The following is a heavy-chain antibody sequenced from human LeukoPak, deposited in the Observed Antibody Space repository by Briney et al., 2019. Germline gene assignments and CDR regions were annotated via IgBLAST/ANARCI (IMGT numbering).Heavy chain of an antibody. J-gene: IGHJ4*02. D-gene: IGHD3-10*01. CDR2: IYYSGNT. CDR1: GGSISGSSYF. V-gene: IGHV4-39*01. Sequence: SETLSLTCAVSGGSISGSSYFWGWIRQPPGKGLEWIGSIYYSGNTYYNPSLKSRVTISVDTSKNQFSLKLSSVTAADTAVYYCARLKEGIDYWGQGTLVSVSS. CDR3: ARLKEGIDY.